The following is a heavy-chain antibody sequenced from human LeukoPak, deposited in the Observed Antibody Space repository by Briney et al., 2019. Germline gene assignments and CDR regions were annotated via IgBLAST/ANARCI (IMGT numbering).Heavy chain of an antibody. CDR1: GGSVRSYY. CDR3: ARDKSIAVAASRFDY. CDR2: IYTGGIT. J-gene: IGHJ4*02. Sequence: SETLSLTCTVSGGSVRSYYWSWIRQPAGKGLEWIGRIYTGGITTYIPSLKSRVTMSIDTSKNQFSLKLNSVTAADTAVYYCARDKSIAVAASRFDYWGQGALVTVSS. D-gene: IGHD6-19*01. V-gene: IGHV4-4*07.